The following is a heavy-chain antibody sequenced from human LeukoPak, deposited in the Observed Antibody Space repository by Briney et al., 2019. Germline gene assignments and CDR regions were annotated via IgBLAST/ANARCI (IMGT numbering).Heavy chain of an antibody. V-gene: IGHV1-46*01. J-gene: IGHJ2*01. CDR1: GYTFTSYY. D-gene: IGHD5-12*01. CDR2: INPSGGCT. CDR3: ARTISDWYFDL. Sequence: ASVKVSCKASGYTFTSYYMHWVRQAPGQGLEWMGIINPSGGCTSYAQKFQGRVTMTRDTSTSTVYMELSSLRSEDTAVYYCARTISDWYFDLWGRGTLVTVSS.